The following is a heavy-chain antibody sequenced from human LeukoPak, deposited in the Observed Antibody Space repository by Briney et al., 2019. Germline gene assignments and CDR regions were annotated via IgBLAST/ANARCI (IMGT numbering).Heavy chain of an antibody. J-gene: IGHJ4*02. CDR2: INSDGTST. CDR1: GFTFSNYW. Sequence: PGGSLRLSCATSGFTFSNYWMHWVRQAPGKGLVWVSCINSDGTSTNYADSVKGRFTISRDNTKNTLYLQMNSLRAEDTAVYYCARDGLYSDPHFDYWGQGTLVTVSS. V-gene: IGHV3-74*01. D-gene: IGHD4-17*01. CDR3: ARDGLYSDPHFDY.